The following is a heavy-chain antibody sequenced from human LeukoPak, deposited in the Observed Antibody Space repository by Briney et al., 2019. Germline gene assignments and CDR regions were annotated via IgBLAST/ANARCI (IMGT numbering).Heavy chain of an antibody. V-gene: IGHV6-1*01. CDR2: TYYRSKWYS. J-gene: IGHJ5*02. D-gene: IGHD1-1*01. CDR3: ARDPDSSNEWGPFDP. Sequence: SQTLSLTCAISGASVSGSASWNWIRQSPSRGLEWLGRTYYRSKWYSEYATSVESRISINADTSENQFSLQLNSVIPEDTAVYYCARDPDSSNEWGPFDPWGQGTLVTVSS. CDR1: GASVSGSAS.